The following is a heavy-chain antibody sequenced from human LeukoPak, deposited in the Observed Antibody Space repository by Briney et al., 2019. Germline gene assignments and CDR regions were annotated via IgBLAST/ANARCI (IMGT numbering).Heavy chain of an antibody. V-gene: IGHV1-46*01. CDR2: INPSGGST. Sequence: VASVKVSCKSSGYTYTRYYIHWVRQAPGQGLEWMAIINPSGGSTNYTQKFQGRVTLTRDTSTNTVYMDLSSLRSEDTAVYYCAREYVADAFEICGQGTMVTVSS. J-gene: IGHJ3*02. CDR3: AREYVADAFEI. D-gene: IGHD3-16*01. CDR1: GYTYTRYY.